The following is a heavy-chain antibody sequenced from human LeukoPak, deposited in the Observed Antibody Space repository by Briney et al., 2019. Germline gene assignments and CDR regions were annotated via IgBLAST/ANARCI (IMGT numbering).Heavy chain of an antibody. V-gene: IGHV4-39*07. CDR2: INYSGRT. CDR3: AREDDSGDITNDWFDP. D-gene: IGHD1-26*01. CDR1: GGSISSRGYY. Sequence: SETLSLTCTVSGGSISSRGYYWGWIRQPPGKGLEWIGNINYSGRTDYSPSLKSRVTISTDTSKNQFSLQLSSVTSEDTAVYYCAREDDSGDITNDWFDPWGQGTLVTVSS. J-gene: IGHJ5*02.